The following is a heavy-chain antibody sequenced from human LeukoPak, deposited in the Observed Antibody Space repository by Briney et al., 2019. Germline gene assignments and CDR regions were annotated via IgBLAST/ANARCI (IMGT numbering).Heavy chain of an antibody. V-gene: IGHV3-48*03. CDR2: ISNSSTTI. CDR3: AKGGGSYPFFDY. Sequence: PGGSLRLSCAASGFTFGLHEMNWVRQAPGKGLEWVSYISNSSTTIYYADSVRGRFTTSRDNTKNSLYLQMNSLRAEDTAVYYCAKGGGSYPFFDYWGQGALVTVSS. D-gene: IGHD1-26*01. J-gene: IGHJ4*02. CDR1: GFTFGLHE.